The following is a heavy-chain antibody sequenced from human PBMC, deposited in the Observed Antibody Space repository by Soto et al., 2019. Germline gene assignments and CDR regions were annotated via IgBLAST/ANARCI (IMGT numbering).Heavy chain of an antibody. CDR3: AKATANDPRVYDS. J-gene: IGHJ4*02. CDR2: IDGGGGDT. Sequence: EVQLLESGGGLVQPGGSLRLSCAASGFTFSRYPMSWVRQAPGRGLEWVSAIDGGGGDTAYTDSVNGRFIISRDSSKNTLYMQMNSLSAEDTAIYFCAKATANDPRVYDSCGQGTLVTVSS. CDR1: GFTFSRYP. D-gene: IGHD1-1*01. V-gene: IGHV3-23*01.